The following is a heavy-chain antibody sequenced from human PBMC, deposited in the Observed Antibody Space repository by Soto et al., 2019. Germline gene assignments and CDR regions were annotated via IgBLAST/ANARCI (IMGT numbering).Heavy chain of an antibody. CDR2: IYYSGST. J-gene: IGHJ5*02. CDR1: GGSISSYY. V-gene: IGHV4-59*01. D-gene: IGHD1-1*01. Sequence: SETLSLTCTVSGGSISSYYWSWIRQPPGKGLEWIGYIYYSGSTNYNPSLKSRVTISVDTSKNQFSLKLSSVTAADTAVYYCARWYNWNDAMWFDPWGQGTLVTVSS. CDR3: ARWYNWNDAMWFDP.